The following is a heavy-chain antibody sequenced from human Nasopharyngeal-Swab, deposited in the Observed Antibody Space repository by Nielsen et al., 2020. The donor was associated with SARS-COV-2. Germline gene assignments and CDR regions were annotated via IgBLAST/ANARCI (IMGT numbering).Heavy chain of an antibody. CDR2: MKPNSGVT. D-gene: IGHD1-1*01. V-gene: IGHV1-2*02. CDR1: GHTFTDYN. CDR3: ARDRSTTGWNDAFDI. J-gene: IGHJ3*02. Sequence: ASVKVSCKASGHTFTDYNMHWVRQAPGQGLEWMGWMKPNSGVTNYAQNFQGRVTMASDTSSNTAYMELSRLTSDDTAVYFCARDRSTTGWNDAFDIWGQGTVVTVSS.